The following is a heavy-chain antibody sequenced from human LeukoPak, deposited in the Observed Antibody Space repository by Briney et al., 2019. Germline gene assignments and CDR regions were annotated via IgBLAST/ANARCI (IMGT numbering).Heavy chain of an antibody. CDR1: GFTFGSYW. D-gene: IGHD6-13*01. Sequence: GGSLRLSCAASGFTFGSYWMSWVRQTPGKGLEWVADIKGDGSDKKYVASVEGRFTISRDNAKNSLYLQMDSLRAEDTAVYYCARDSERSNWDWGQESLVTVSS. CDR3: ARDSERSNWD. J-gene: IGHJ4*02. V-gene: IGHV3-7*01. CDR2: IKGDGSDK.